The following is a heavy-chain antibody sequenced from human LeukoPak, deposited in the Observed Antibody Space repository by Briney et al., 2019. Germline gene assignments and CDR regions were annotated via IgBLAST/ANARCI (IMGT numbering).Heavy chain of an antibody. Sequence: GGSLRLSCAASGFTFSSYWMNWVRQAPGKGLVWVSRISSDGSSTTYADSVKGRFTISRDNAKNSLYLQMNRLRAEDTAVYYCARDHLPSSGWYGSAYYYGMDVWGQGTTVTVSS. J-gene: IGHJ6*02. CDR2: ISSDGSST. CDR3: ARDHLPSSGWYGSAYYYGMDV. D-gene: IGHD6-19*01. V-gene: IGHV3-74*01. CDR1: GFTFSSYW.